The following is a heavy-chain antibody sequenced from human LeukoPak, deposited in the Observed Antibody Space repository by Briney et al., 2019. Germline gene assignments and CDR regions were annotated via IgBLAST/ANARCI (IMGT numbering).Heavy chain of an antibody. V-gene: IGHV4-59*08. Sequence: PSETLSLTCTVSGGSISSYYWSWIRQPPGKGLEWIGYIYYSGSTNYNPSLKSRVTISVDTSKNQFSLKLSSVTAADTAVYYCARSNYYNYGMDVWGQGTTVTVSS. CDR2: IYYSGST. CDR3: ARSNYYNYGMDV. J-gene: IGHJ6*02. CDR1: GGSISSYY.